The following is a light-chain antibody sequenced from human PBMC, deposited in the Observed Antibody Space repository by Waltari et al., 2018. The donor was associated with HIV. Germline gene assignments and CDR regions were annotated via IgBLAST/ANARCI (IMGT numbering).Light chain of an antibody. J-gene: IGKJ1*01. V-gene: IGKV3-20*01. CDR3: QQYGASRWT. CDR1: QNISGNY. CDR2: GAF. Sequence: IVLTQSPGTLSLSPGERATFSCRASQNISGNYLVWYQQKLGQAPRLLMFGAFNRPTGIPDRFSASGSGTDFTLTISRLEPDDFAVYYCQQYGASRWTFGQGTQVEIK.